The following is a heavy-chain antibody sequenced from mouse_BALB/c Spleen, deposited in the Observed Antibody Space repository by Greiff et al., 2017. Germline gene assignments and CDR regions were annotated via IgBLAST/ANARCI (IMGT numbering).Heavy chain of an antibody. CDR1: GFTFSSFG. J-gene: IGHJ2*01. V-gene: IGHV5-17*02. Sequence: EVKVEESGGGLVQPGGSRKLSCAASGFTFSSFGMHWVRQAPEKGLEWVAYISSGSSTIYYADTVKGRFTISRDNPKNTLFLQMTSLRSEDTAMYYCARLYYYGSSQYYFDYWGQGTTLTVSS. CDR3: ARLYYYGSSQYYFDY. D-gene: IGHD1-1*01. CDR2: ISSGSSTI.